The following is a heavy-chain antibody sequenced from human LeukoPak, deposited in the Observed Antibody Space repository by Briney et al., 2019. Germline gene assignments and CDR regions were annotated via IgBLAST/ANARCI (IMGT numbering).Heavy chain of an antibody. J-gene: IGHJ4*02. D-gene: IGHD6-13*01. CDR3: ARDRDSSSWYYFDY. CDR2: ISSSSSTI. Sequence: GGSLRLSCAASGFTFSSYSMNLVRQAPGKGLEWVSYISSSSSTIYYADSVKGRFTISRDNAKNSLYLQMNSLRDEDTAVYYCARDRDSSSWYYFDYWGQGTLVTVSS. CDR1: GFTFSSYS. V-gene: IGHV3-48*02.